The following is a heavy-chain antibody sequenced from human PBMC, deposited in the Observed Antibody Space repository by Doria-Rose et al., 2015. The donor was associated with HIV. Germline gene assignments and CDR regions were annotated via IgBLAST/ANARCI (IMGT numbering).Heavy chain of an antibody. CDR3: ARVLSGTYDY. J-gene: IGHJ4*02. V-gene: IGHV4-59*01. D-gene: IGHD1-26*01. Sequence: QVQLQESGPGLATPSETLSLTCSVSGGSISHYYWCRIRQTTGTGLELIGDIFYTGCTNYSPSLKNRVSISIDTSKNKFSLRLSSVTAADTAVYYCARVLSGTYDYWGQGTLDTVSS. CDR1: GGSISHYY. CDR2: IFYTGCT.